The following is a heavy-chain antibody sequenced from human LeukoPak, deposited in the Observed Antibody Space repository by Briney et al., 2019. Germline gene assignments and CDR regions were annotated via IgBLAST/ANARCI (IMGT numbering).Heavy chain of an antibody. CDR1: GFTFSSYA. D-gene: IGHD3-16*01. Sequence: GGSLRLSCAASGFTFSSYAMSWVRQAPGKGLEWVSGISGSGDNTYYADSVKGRFTISRDNSKNTLYVQVNSLGTEDTAAYYCAKNRPGGDDAFDIWGQGTMVTVSS. V-gene: IGHV3-23*01. J-gene: IGHJ3*02. CDR2: ISGSGDNT. CDR3: AKNRPGGDDAFDI.